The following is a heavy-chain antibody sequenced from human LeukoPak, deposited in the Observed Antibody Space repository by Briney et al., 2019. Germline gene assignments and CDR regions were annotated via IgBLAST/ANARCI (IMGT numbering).Heavy chain of an antibody. J-gene: IGHJ6*02. CDR3: ARGDIVVVPAAQGVYYYGMDV. D-gene: IGHD2-2*01. Sequence: SETLSLTCAVYGGSFSGYYWSWIRQPPGKGLEWIGEINHSGSTNYNPSLKSRVTISVDTSKNQFSLKLSSVTAADTAVYYCARGDIVVVPAAQGVYYYGMDVWGQETTVTVSS. CDR2: INHSGST. CDR1: GGSFSGYY. V-gene: IGHV4-34*01.